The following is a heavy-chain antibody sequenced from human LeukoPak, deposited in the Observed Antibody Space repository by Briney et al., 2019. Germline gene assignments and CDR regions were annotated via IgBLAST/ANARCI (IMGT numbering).Heavy chain of an antibody. J-gene: IGHJ4*02. CDR3: ARSYSYGYDY. D-gene: IGHD5-18*01. CDR1: GFTFSSYS. Sequence: GGSLRLSCAASGFTFSSYSMNWIRQAPGKGLEWVSSISSSSSYIHYADSVKGRFTISRDNAKNSLYLQMNSLRAEDTAVYYCARSYSYGYDYWGQGTLVTVSS. CDR2: ISSSSSYI. V-gene: IGHV3-21*01.